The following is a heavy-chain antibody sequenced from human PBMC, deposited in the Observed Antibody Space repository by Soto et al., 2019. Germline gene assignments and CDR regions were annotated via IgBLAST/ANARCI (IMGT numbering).Heavy chain of an antibody. J-gene: IGHJ5*02. CDR3: ARETYTAMVIRSYNWFDP. CDR2: INHSGST. D-gene: IGHD5-18*01. Sequence: SETLSLTCAVYGGSFSGYYWSWIRQPPGKGLEWIGEINHSGSTNYNPSLKSRVTISVDTPKNQFSLKLSSVTAADTAVYYCARETYTAMVIRSYNWFDPWGQGTLVTVSS. CDR1: GGSFSGYY. V-gene: IGHV4-34*01.